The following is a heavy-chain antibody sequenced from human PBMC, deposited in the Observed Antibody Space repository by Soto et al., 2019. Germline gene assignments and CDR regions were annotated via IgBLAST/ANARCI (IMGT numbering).Heavy chain of an antibody. D-gene: IGHD6-6*01. CDR2: ISGNGEII. V-gene: IGHV3-11*04. CDR3: ARSSIEPRVFMYPFDY. J-gene: IGHJ4*02. Sequence: GGSLRLSCAASGFTFSDYYIHWIRRAPGKGLEWISYISGNGEIIQYAASARGRFTISRDNAENSVYLEMDSLRAADTAVYYCARSSIEPRVFMYPFDYWGQGTLVTVSS. CDR1: GFTFSDYY.